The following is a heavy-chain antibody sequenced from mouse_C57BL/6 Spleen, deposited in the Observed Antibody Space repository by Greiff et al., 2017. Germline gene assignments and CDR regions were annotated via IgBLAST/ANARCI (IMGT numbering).Heavy chain of an antibody. CDR3: ARAHYGSSYGWFAY. CDR2: INPNYGTT. J-gene: IGHJ3*01. Sequence: VQLQQSGPELVKPGASVKISCKASGYSFTDYNMNWVKQSYGKSLEWIGVINPNYGTTSYNQKFKGKATLTVDQSSSTAYLQLNSLTSEDSAVYYCARAHYGSSYGWFAYWGQGTLVTVSA. V-gene: IGHV1-39*01. CDR1: GYSFTDYN. D-gene: IGHD1-1*01.